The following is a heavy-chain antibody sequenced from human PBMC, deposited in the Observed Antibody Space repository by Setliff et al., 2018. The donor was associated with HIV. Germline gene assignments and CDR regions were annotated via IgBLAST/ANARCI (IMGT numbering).Heavy chain of an antibody. CDR2: INAGTGNT. CDR1: GYRFTGFA. Sequence: KVSCKASGYRFTGFAIHWVRQAPGQRFEWMGWINAGTGNTKYSQKFQDRVTISRDIHANTAYMELSSLRSEDTAIYYCARSLREYSYGSPDYWGPGTLVTVTS. V-gene: IGHV1-3*01. CDR3: ARSLREYSYGSPDY. J-gene: IGHJ4*02. D-gene: IGHD5-18*01.